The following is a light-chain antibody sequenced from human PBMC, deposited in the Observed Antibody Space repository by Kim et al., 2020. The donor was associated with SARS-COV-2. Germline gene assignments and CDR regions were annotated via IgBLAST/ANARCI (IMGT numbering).Light chain of an antibody. Sequence: SSELTQDPVVSVALGQTVRITCQGDSLRSYYATWYQQKPGQAPLLVIYCKNNRPSWIPDRFSGSSSGSTASLTITGAQAEDEADYYCNSRDNSDNHVLFG. J-gene: IGLJ1*01. CDR3: NSRDNSDNHVL. CDR2: CKN. CDR1: SLRSYY. V-gene: IGLV3-19*01.